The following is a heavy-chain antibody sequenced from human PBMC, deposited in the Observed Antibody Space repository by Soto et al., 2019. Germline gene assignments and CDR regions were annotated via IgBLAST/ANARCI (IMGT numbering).Heavy chain of an antibody. D-gene: IGHD3-22*01. J-gene: IGHJ4*02. Sequence: SETLSLTCTVSGGSISSYYWSWIRQPPGKGLEWIGYIYYSGSTNYNPSLKSRVTISVDTSKNQFSLKLSSVTAADTAVYYCAFFINYDSSVYYFFHYWGREPLITAPQ. CDR1: GGSISSYY. CDR3: AFFINYDSSVYYFFHY. CDR2: IYYSGST. V-gene: IGHV4-59*01.